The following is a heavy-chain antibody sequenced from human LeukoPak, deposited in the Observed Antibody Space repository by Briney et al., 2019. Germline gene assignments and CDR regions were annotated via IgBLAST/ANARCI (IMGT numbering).Heavy chain of an antibody. V-gene: IGHV4-38-2*02. Sequence: TSETLSLTCTVSGYSISSGYYWGWIRQPPGKGLEWIGSIYHSGSTYYNLSLKSRVTISVDTSKNQFSLKLSSVTAAATAVYYCARMGDYGDYVFDYWGQGTLVTVSS. J-gene: IGHJ4*02. CDR2: IYHSGST. D-gene: IGHD4-17*01. CDR1: GYSISSGYY. CDR3: ARMGDYGDYVFDY.